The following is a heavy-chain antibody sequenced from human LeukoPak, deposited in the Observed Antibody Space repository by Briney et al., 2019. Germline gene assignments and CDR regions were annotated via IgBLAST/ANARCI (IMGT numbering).Heavy chain of an antibody. J-gene: IGHJ4*02. Sequence: GGSLRLSCAASGFTFSSYWMSWVRQAPGKGLEWVANIKQDGSEKYYVDSVKGRFTISRDNAKNSLYLQMNSLRAEDTAVYYCARGENTAAGRPTDYWGQGTLVTVSS. V-gene: IGHV3-7*01. CDR3: ARGENTAAGRPTDY. D-gene: IGHD6-13*01. CDR2: IKQDGSEK. CDR1: GFTFSSYW.